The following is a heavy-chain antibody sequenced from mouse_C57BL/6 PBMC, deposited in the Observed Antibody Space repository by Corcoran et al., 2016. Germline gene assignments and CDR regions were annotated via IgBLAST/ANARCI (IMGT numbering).Heavy chain of an antibody. J-gene: IGHJ1*03. Sequence: EVQLQQSGPELVKPGASVKIPCKASGYTFTDYNMDWVKQSHGKSLEWIGDINPNNGGTIYNQKFKGKATLTVDKSSSTAYMELRSLTSEDTAVYYCARGGDYDRGTYWYFDVWGTGTTVTVSS. V-gene: IGHV1-18*01. CDR3: ARGGDYDRGTYWYFDV. CDR2: INPNNGGT. D-gene: IGHD2-4*01. CDR1: GYTFTDYN.